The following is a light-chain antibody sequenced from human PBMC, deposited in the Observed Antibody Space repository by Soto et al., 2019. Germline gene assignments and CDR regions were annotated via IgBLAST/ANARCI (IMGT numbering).Light chain of an antibody. V-gene: IGLV2-14*03. CDR3: SSYTSSSTL. J-gene: IGLJ2*01. CDR1: SSDVGAYNY. Sequence: QSVLTQPASVSGSPGQSITISCTGTSSDVGAYNYVSWYQQHPGKAPKLMLYDVSIRPSGVSNRFSGSNSGNTASLTISGLQAEDEADYYCSSYTSSSTLFGGGTKLTVL. CDR2: DVS.